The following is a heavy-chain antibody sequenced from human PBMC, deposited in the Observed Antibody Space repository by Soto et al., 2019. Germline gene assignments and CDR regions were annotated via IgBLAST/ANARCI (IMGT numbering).Heavy chain of an antibody. CDR1: GLTFSDYY. V-gene: IGHV3-11*05. CDR2: ISGSTIYT. J-gene: IGHJ3*01. Sequence: VQLVESGGGLVKPGGSLRLTCAASGLTFSDYYMSWIRQAPGKGLEWISYISGSTIYTDYADSVKGRFTISRDNSNNSLYLQMNGLRAGDTAVYYCATSYFDILTGWDAFDLWGQGTMVTVSS. D-gene: IGHD3-9*01. CDR3: ATSYFDILTGWDAFDL.